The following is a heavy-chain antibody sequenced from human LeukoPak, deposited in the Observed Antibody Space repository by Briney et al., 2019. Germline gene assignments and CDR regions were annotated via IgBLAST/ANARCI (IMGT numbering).Heavy chain of an antibody. J-gene: IGHJ4*02. CDR1: GFTFSSYW. CDR3: ARGGYSYGYPADY. V-gene: IGHV3-7*01. D-gene: IGHD5-18*01. Sequence: GGSLRLSCAASGFTFSSYWMSWVRQAPGKGLEWVANIKQDGSEKYYVDSVKGRLTISRDNAKNSLYLQMNSLRAEDTAVYYCARGGYSYGYPADYWGQGTLVTVSS. CDR2: IKQDGSEK.